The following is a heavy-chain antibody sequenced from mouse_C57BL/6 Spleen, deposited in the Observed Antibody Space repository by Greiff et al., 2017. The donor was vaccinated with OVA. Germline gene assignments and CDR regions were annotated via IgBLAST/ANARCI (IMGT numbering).Heavy chain of an antibody. D-gene: IGHD3-2*02. CDR1: GYTFTSYW. Sequence: QVQLQQSGTELVKPGASVKLSCKASGYTFTSYWMHWVKQRPGQGLEWIGNINPSNGGTNYNEKFKSKATLTVDKSSSTAYMQLSSLTSEDSAVYYGARSDSSGYGGDAMDYWGQGTSVTVSS. CDR2: INPSNGGT. V-gene: IGHV1-53*01. CDR3: ARSDSSGYGGDAMDY. J-gene: IGHJ4*01.